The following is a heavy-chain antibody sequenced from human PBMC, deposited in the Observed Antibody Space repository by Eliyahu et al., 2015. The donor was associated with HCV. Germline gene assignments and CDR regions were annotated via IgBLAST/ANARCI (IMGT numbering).Heavy chain of an antibody. J-gene: IGHJ3*02. CDR3: AREGAGLMVYAIHDAFDI. D-gene: IGHD2-8*01. V-gene: IGHV3-30-3*01. CDR2: ISYDGSNK. CDR1: GFXFXXXA. Sequence: QVQLVESGGGVVQPGRSLRLSCAASGFXFXXXAXHWVRQAPGKGLEWVAVISYDGSNKYYADSVKGRFTISRDNSKNTLYLQMNSLRAEDTAVYYCAREGAGLMVYAIHDAFDIWGQGTMVTVSS.